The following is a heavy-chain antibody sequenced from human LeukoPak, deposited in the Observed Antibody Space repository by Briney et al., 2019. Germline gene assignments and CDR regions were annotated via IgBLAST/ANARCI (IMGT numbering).Heavy chain of an antibody. J-gene: IGHJ6*03. D-gene: IGHD2-21*02. Sequence: PGGSLRLSCAASGFTVSSNYMSWVRQAPGKGLEWVSVIYSGGSTYYADSVKGRFTISRDNSKNTLYLQMNSLRAEDTAVYYCARAAREYCGGDCYPYYYYYYMDVWGKGTTVTASS. CDR3: ARAAREYCGGDCYPYYYYYYMDV. CDR2: IYSGGST. CDR1: GFTVSSNY. V-gene: IGHV3-53*01.